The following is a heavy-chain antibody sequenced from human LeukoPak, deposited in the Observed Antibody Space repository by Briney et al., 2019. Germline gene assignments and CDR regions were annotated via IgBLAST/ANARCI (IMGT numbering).Heavy chain of an antibody. CDR2: IISKTDGGTT. D-gene: IGHD2-21*02. J-gene: IGHJ5*02. CDR3: AKGKMTAFLNWFDP. CDR1: GFTFTNAW. Sequence: GGSLRLSCAASGFTFTNAWMSWVRQAPGKGLEWVGRIISKTDGGTTDYAAPVKGRFTISRDNSKNTLYLQMNSLRAEDTAIYYCAKGKMTAFLNWFDPWGQGTLVTVSS. V-gene: IGHV3-15*01.